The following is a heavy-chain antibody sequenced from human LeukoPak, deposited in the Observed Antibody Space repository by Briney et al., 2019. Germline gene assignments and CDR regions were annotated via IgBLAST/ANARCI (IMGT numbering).Heavy chain of an antibody. V-gene: IGHV4-61*02. D-gene: IGHD3-16*02. CDR3: AISDGWFDP. J-gene: IGHJ5*02. CDR1: GGSISSGSAY. CDR2: IYSSGDT. Sequence: SETLSLTCTVPGGSISSGSAYWSWIRQPAGKGLEWIGRIYSSGDTNYNPSLKSRVTISVDTSKNQFSLKLSSVTAADTAVYYCAISDGWFDPWGQGTLVTVSS.